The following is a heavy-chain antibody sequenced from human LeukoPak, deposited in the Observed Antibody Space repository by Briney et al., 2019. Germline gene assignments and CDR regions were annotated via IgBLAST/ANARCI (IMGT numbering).Heavy chain of an antibody. J-gene: IGHJ2*01. CDR1: GFTFDDYG. D-gene: IGHD3-10*01. CDR3: AKSFGPIWFGELLPNWYFDL. CDR2: ISWNSGSI. V-gene: IGHV3-9*01. Sequence: GGSLRLSCAASGFTFDDYGMSWVRQAPGKGLEWVSGISWNSGSIGYADSVKGRFTISRDNAKNSLYLQMNSLRAEDTALYYCAKSFGPIWFGELLPNWYFDLWGRGTLVTVSS.